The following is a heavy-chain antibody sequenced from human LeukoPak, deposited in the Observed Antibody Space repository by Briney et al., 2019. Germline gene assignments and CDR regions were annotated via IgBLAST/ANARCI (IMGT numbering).Heavy chain of an antibody. CDR3: ASRPGGYYDSSGYFDY. CDR1: GGSFSGYY. D-gene: IGHD3-22*01. CDR2: INHSGST. Sequence: SETLSLTCAVYGGSFSGYYWSRIRQPPGKGLEWIGEINHSGSTNYNPSLKSRVTISVDTSKNQFSLKLSSVTAADTAVYYCASRPGGYYDSSGYFDYWGQGTLVTVSS. J-gene: IGHJ4*02. V-gene: IGHV4-34*01.